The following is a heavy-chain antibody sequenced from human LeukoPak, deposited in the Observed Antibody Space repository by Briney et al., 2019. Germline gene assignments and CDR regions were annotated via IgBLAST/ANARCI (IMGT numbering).Heavy chain of an antibody. J-gene: IGHJ4*02. CDR2: IYYSGST. Sequence: SETLSLTCTVSGGSVSSGSYCWSWIRQPPGKGLEWIGYIYYSGSTNYNPSLKSRVTISVDTSKNQFSLKLSSVTAADTAVYYCARGSTGGYGDFWGQGTLVTVSS. V-gene: IGHV4-61*01. D-gene: IGHD2-8*02. CDR3: ARGSTGGYGDF. CDR1: GGSVSSGSYC.